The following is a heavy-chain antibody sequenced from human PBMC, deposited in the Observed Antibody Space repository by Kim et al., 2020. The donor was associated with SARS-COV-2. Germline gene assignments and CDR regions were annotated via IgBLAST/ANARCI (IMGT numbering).Heavy chain of an antibody. CDR2: IYPGDSDT. J-gene: IGHJ5*02. V-gene: IGHV5-51*01. D-gene: IGHD1-26*01. Sequence: GESLKISCKGSGYSFTSYWIGWVRQMPGKGLEWMGIIYPGDSDTRYSPSFQGQVTISADKSISTAYLQWSSLKASDTAMYYCARTPLVGATVNWFDPWGQGTLVTVSS. CDR1: GYSFTSYW. CDR3: ARTPLVGATVNWFDP.